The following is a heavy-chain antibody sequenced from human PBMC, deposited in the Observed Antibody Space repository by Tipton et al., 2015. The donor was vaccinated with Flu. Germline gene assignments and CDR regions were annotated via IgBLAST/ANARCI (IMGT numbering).Heavy chain of an antibody. CDR2: TYYRSKWYS. Sequence: GLVKPPQTLSLTCAISGDSVSSNSAAWNWIRQSPSRGLEWLGRTYYRSKWYSDYAVSVESRITISPDTSKNQFSLQLNSVTPEDTAVYYCATRYYDSWGQGTLVTVSS. CDR1: GDSVSSNSAA. D-gene: IGHD2-15*01. V-gene: IGHV6-1*01. CDR3: ATRYYDS. J-gene: IGHJ4*02.